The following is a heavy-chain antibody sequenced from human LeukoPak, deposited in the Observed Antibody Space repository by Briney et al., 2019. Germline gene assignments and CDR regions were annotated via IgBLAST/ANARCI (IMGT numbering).Heavy chain of an antibody. V-gene: IGHV3-53*01. Sequence: GGSLRLSCAASGFTVSSNYMSWVRRAPGKGLEWVSVIYSGGSTYYADSVKGRFTISRDNSKNTLYLQMNSLRAEDTAVYYCARGGLDNWFDPWGQGTLVTVSS. CDR1: GFTVSSNY. J-gene: IGHJ5*02. CDR2: IYSGGST. D-gene: IGHD3/OR15-3a*01. CDR3: ARGGLDNWFDP.